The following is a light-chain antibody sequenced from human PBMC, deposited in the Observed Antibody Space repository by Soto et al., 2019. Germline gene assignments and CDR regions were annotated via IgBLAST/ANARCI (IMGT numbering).Light chain of an antibody. Sequence: EIVMTQSPATLAVSAGERDTLSCRASQGMSSNLDWYQQKPGQAPRLLIYDVSTRASDSPARFSGSWSRRQFALSTSSLQSEEFAVCYCQQYSDWPPWTFGEGTKVEIK. CDR1: QGMSSN. J-gene: IGKJ1*01. V-gene: IGKV3-15*01. CDR3: QQYSDWPPWT. CDR2: DVS.